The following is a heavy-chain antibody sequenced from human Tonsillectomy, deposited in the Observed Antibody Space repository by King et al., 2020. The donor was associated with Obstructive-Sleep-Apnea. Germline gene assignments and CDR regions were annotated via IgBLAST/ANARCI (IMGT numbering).Heavy chain of an antibody. CDR1: GDSISTSYY. Sequence: QLQESGPGLVKPSETLSLTCTVSGDSISTSYYWTWLRQPPGKGLDWIGSIYYSGSPYHNPSLKSRVAISVDTSKNQFSLKLSSLTAADTAVYYCARGPSLGEENDYWGQGTLVTVSS. CDR3: ARGPSLGEENDY. J-gene: IGHJ4*02. V-gene: IGHV4-39*07. CDR2: IYYSGSP. D-gene: IGHD3-16*01.